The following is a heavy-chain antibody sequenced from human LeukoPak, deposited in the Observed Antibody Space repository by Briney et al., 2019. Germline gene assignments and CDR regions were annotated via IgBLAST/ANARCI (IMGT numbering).Heavy chain of an antibody. CDR2: IRYDGSNK. J-gene: IGHJ3*02. V-gene: IGHV3-30*02. CDR3: ARESYCGGDCYSGAFDI. CDR1: GFTFSSYS. D-gene: IGHD2-21*01. Sequence: PGGSLRLSCAASGFTFSSYSMHWVRQTPGKGLEWVAFIRYDGSNKYYADSVKGRFTISRDNSKNTLYLQMNSLRAEDTAVYYCARESYCGGDCYSGAFDIWAKGQWSPSLQ.